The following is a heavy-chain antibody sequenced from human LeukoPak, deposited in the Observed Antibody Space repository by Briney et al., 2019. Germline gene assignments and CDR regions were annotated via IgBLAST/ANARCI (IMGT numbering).Heavy chain of an antibody. CDR3: ASSARGVITHDLSY. D-gene: IGHD3-10*01. Sequence: GGSLRLSCAASGFTFSSYAMSWVRQAPGKGLEWVSAISGSGGSTYYADSVKGRFTISRDNSKNTLYLQMNSLRAEDTAVYYCASSARGVITHDLSYWGRGTLVTVSS. CDR2: ISGSGGST. V-gene: IGHV3-23*01. CDR1: GFTFSSYA. J-gene: IGHJ4*02.